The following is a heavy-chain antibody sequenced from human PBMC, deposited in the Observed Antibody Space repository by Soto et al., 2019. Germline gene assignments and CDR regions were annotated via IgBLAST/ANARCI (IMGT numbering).Heavy chain of an antibody. V-gene: IGHV3-48*02. CDR3: ARGNSWTPAGLPRMNAFDI. CDR2: ISSSSSTI. D-gene: IGHD6-13*01. Sequence: VGSLRLSCAASGFTFSSYSMNWVRQAPGKGLEWVSYISSSSSTIYYADSVKGRFTISRDNAKNSLYLQMNSLRDEDTAVYYCARGNSWTPAGLPRMNAFDIWGQGTMVTVSS. J-gene: IGHJ3*02. CDR1: GFTFSSYS.